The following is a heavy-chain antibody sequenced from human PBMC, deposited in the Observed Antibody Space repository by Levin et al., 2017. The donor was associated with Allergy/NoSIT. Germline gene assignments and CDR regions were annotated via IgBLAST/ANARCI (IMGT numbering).Heavy chain of an antibody. CDR3: ARDLRVESRYYYYGMDV. J-gene: IGHJ6*02. D-gene: IGHD3-9*01. CDR2: INTGNGNT. CDR1: GYTLSSYA. Sequence: ASVKVSCKASGYTLSSYAMHWVRQAPGQRLEWMGWINTGNGNTKYSEKFQGRVTITSDTSASTAYMELSSLRSEDTAAYYCARDLRVESRYYYYGMDVWGQGTTVTVSS. V-gene: IGHV1-3*04.